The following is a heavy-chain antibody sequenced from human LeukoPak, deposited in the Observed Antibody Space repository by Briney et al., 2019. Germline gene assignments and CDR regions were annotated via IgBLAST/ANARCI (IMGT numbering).Heavy chain of an antibody. Sequence: GGSLRLSCSASGFTFSDAWMTWVRQAPGKGLEWVGRIKANKDGGTTESAAPVKCRITISRDDSKNMVYLQMNGLKIEDTAVYYCATEYFGAFNFWGQGSLVTVSS. CDR2: IKANKDGGTT. D-gene: IGHD3-10*01. V-gene: IGHV3-15*01. J-gene: IGHJ4*02. CDR1: GFTFSDAW. CDR3: ATEYFGAFNF.